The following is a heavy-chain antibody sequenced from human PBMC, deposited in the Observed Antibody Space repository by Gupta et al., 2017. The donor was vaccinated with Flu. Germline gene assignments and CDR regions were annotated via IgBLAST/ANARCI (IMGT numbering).Heavy chain of an antibody. CDR3: TRDRYGSGRYGMDV. J-gene: IGHJ6*02. Sequence: QEQLVESGGGVVQPGRSLRLSCAASVSTISTYGMHWVRQAPGKGLEWVAVIWYAGTNKYYAESVKGRFTISRDNSKNTVYLEMNSLRAEDTAVYYCTRDRYGSGRYGMDVWGQGTTVTVSS. D-gene: IGHD3-10*01. V-gene: IGHV3-33*01. CDR2: IWYAGTNK. CDR1: VSTISTYG.